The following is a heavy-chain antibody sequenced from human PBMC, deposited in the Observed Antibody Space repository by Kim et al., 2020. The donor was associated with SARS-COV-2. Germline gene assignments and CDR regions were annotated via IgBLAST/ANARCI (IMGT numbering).Heavy chain of an antibody. CDR1: GFSFNNFG. CDR3: AKDRSFCMITFGGVSGGLDV. J-gene: IGHJ6*02. V-gene: IGHV3-30*18. D-gene: IGHD3-16*01. CDR2: ISNEGSKK. Sequence: GGSLRLSCAASGFSFNNFGMHWVRQAPGKGLEWVALISNEGSKKYYADSLKGRFTISRDSAKNTLYLQMNSLRAEDTAVYYCAKDRSFCMITFGGVSGGLDVGRRGTAVSVSS.